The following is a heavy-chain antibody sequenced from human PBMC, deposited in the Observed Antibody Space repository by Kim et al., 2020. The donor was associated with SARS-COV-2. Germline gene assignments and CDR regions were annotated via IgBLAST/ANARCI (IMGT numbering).Heavy chain of an antibody. CDR2: IRSKAYGGTT. V-gene: IGHV3-49*03. CDR1: GFTFGDYA. CDR3: TRLDDYGDYPYYYYGMDV. Sequence: GGSLRLSCTASGFTFGDYAMSWFRQAPGKGLEWVGFIRSKAYGGTTEYAASVKGRFTISRDDSKSIAYLQMNSLKTEDPAVYYCTRLDDYGDYPYYYYGMDVWGQGTTVTVSS. J-gene: IGHJ6*02. D-gene: IGHD4-17*01.